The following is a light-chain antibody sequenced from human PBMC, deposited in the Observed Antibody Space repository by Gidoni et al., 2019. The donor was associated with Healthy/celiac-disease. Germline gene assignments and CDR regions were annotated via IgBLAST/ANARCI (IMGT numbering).Light chain of an antibody. J-gene: IGKJ5*01. CDR3: LHYNYPST. Sequence: AIQMTQSPSSLSASVGDRVTITCRASQGIRNDLGWYQQKPGKAPKLLSYAASSLQIGVPSRFSGSGSGTDFTLTISSLQPEDFATYYCLHYNYPSTFXQXTRLEIK. CDR1: QGIRND. V-gene: IGKV1-6*01. CDR2: AAS.